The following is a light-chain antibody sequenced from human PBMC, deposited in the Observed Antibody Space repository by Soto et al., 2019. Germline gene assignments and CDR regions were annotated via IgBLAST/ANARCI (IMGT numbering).Light chain of an antibody. Sequence: QSVLTQPPSAAGTPGQRVTISCSGSSSNIGSNTVNLYQQLPGTAPKLLIYSNNQRPSGLPDRFSGSKSGTSASLAISGLQSEDEADYYCAAWDDSLNGWVFGGGTKRTVL. V-gene: IGLV1-44*01. CDR3: AAWDDSLNGWV. CDR1: SSNIGSNT. CDR2: SNN. J-gene: IGLJ3*02.